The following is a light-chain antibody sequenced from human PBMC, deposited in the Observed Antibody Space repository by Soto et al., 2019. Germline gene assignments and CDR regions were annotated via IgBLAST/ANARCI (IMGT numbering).Light chain of an antibody. V-gene: IGLV1-40*01. CDR3: QSYDNSLSGYV. CDR1: SSNIGAGYD. Sequence: QPVLTQPPSVSGAPGQRVTISCTGSSSNIGAGYDVHWYQQLPGTAPKLLIYANNNRPSGVPDRFSGSKSGTSASLAITGLQAEDEADYYCQSYDNSLSGYVFGPGTKLTVL. J-gene: IGLJ1*01. CDR2: ANN.